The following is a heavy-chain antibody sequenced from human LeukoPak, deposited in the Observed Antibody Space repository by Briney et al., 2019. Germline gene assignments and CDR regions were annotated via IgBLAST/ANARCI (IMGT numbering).Heavy chain of an antibody. D-gene: IGHD6-19*01. CDR2: ISSSSSYI. V-gene: IGHV3-21*01. J-gene: IGHJ6*02. CDR1: GFTFSSYS. CDR3: ARDGPGSGKWLEIVETYYYYYYGMDV. Sequence: PGGSLRLSCAASGFTFSSYSTNWVRQAPGKGLEWVSSISSSSSYIYYADSVKGRFTISRDNAKNSLYLQMNSLRAEDTAVYYCARDGPGSGKWLEIVETYYYYYYGMDVWGQGTTVTVSS.